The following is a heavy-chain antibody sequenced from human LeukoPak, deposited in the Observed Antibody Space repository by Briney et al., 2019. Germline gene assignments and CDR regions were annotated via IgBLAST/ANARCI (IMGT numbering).Heavy chain of an antibody. CDR1: GFTFTNYG. D-gene: IGHD2-21*02. CDR3: AKEMTHSVGFHF. Sequence: GRSLRLSCVASGFTFTNYGMHWVRQAPGKGLEWVALISYDGSDASYADSVKGRITISRDNSKNTLYLQLTSLRADDTAFYYCAKEMTHSVGFHFWGQGTLVTVSS. CDR2: ISYDGSDA. V-gene: IGHV3-30*18. J-gene: IGHJ4*02.